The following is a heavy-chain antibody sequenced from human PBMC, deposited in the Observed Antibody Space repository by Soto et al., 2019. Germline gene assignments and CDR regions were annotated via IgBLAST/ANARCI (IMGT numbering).Heavy chain of an antibody. Sequence: GGSLRLSCAASGFTFTSYAMGWVRQAPGKGLEWVSVISSGGSTYYADSVRGRFTTSRDNSKDTLSLQMNSLRAEDTAVYYCAKRRGAGGHFDYWGQGALVTVSS. CDR2: ISSGGST. CDR3: AKRRGAGGHFDY. J-gene: IGHJ4*02. CDR1: GFTFTSYA. D-gene: IGHD2-15*01. V-gene: IGHV3-23*01.